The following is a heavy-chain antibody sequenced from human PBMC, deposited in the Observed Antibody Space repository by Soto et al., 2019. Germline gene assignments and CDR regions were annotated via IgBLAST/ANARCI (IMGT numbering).Heavy chain of an antibody. J-gene: IGHJ4*02. CDR3: VRDMGMYYYGSGDY. V-gene: IGHV3-33*01. D-gene: IGHD3-10*01. CDR1: GFTFSNHG. CDR2: IWYDGSRK. Sequence: QVQLVESGGGVVQPGRSLRISCEASGFTFSNHGMHWVRQAPGKGLEWVAVIWYDGSRKYYGDSVKGRFTISRDNSKNTLHLQMDSLRAEDTAVYYCVRDMGMYYYGSGDYWGQGTLVTVSS.